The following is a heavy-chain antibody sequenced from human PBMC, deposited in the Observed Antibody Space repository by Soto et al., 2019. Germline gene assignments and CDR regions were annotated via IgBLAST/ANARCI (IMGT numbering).Heavy chain of an antibody. CDR1: GGSINSYY. J-gene: IGHJ4*02. Sequence: SETLSLTCTVSGGSINSYYWSWIRQPPGKGLEWIGYIYYTGSTNYNPSLKSRVTISVDTSKNQFSLNLNSVTPADTAVYYCAREGSSGYHFDYWGQGTLVTVSS. V-gene: IGHV4-59*01. CDR3: AREGSSGYHFDY. D-gene: IGHD5-12*01. CDR2: IYYTGST.